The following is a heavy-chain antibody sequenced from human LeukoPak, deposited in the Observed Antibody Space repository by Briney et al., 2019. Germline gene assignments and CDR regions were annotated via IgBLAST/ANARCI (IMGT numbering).Heavy chain of an antibody. D-gene: IGHD2-2*01. CDR1: GGSISSYY. J-gene: IGHJ3*02. Sequence: SETLSLTCTVSGGSISSYYWSWIRQPAGRGLEWIGRIYSSGSANYNPSLKSRLTMSVDTSKNQFSLKLSSVTAADTAVYYCARGYGNIVVVPAAPRRAFDIWGQGTMVTVSS. V-gene: IGHV4-4*07. CDR2: IYSSGSA. CDR3: ARGYGNIVVVPAAPRRAFDI.